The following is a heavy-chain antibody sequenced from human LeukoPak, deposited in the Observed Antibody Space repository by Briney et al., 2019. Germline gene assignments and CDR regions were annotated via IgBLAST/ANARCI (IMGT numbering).Heavy chain of an antibody. CDR3: ARHSQYCGGDCWVTQGSYAFDI. Sequence: GGSLRLSCAASGFTFSDYYMSWIRQAPGKGLEWVSYISSSGSTIYYADSVKGRFTISRDNAKNSLYLQMNSLRAEDTAVYYCARHSQYCGGDCWVTQGSYAFDIWGQGTMVTVSS. J-gene: IGHJ3*02. CDR1: GFTFSDYY. D-gene: IGHD2-21*02. V-gene: IGHV3-11*01. CDR2: ISSSGSTI.